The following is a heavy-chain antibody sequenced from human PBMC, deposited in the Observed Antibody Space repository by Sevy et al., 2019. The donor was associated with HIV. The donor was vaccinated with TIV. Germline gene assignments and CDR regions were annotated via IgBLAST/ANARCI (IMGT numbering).Heavy chain of an antibody. CDR2: IRSNIDGGTT. CDR3: TTDRGSDDYKGGFDS. D-gene: IGHD4-4*01. J-gene: IGHJ4*02. CDR1: GFSFTNAW. V-gene: IGHV3-15*01. Sequence: GGSLRLSCAASGFSFTNAWMGWVRQAPGKGLEWVARIRSNIDGGTTDYAAPLKGRVTISRDDSKNTLYLQMNILKSADTAVYYCTTDRGSDDYKGGFDSWGQGTLVTVSS.